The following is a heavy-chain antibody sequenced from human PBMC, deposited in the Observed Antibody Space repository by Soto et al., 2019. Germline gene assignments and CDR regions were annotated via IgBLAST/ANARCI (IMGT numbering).Heavy chain of an antibody. CDR2: IYYSGST. V-gene: IGHV4-39*01. J-gene: IGHJ5*02. CDR1: GDFISSSSYY. Sequence: QLQLQESGPGLVKPSETLSLICTVSGDFISSSSYYWGWIRQPPGKGLEWIGSIYYSGSTYYNPSLKSRVTISIDTSKNQFSLKLSSVTAADTAVYYCARQARMRHNWFDPWGQGTRVTVSS. D-gene: IGHD6-6*01. CDR3: ARQARMRHNWFDP.